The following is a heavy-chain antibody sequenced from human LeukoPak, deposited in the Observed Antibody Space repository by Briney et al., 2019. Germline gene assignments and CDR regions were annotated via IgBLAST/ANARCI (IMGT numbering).Heavy chain of an antibody. CDR3: AKDRVYWYFDL. J-gene: IGHJ2*01. CDR2: KSKTDGGTT. CDR1: GFTFSNAW. V-gene: IGHV3-15*01. Sequence: GGSLRLSCAASGFTFSNAWMSWVRQAPGKGLEWVGRKSKTDGGTTDYAAPVKGRFTISRDDSKNTLYLQMNSLKTEDTAVYYCAKDRVYWYFDLWGRGTLVTVAS.